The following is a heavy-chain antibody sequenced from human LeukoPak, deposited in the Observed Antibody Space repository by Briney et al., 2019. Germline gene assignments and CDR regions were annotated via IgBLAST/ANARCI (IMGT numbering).Heavy chain of an antibody. CDR2: ISAYNGNT. CDR3: ARGEGRTTELPFDY. V-gene: IGHV1-18*01. J-gene: IGHJ4*02. Sequence: ASVKVSCKASGYTFTSYSISWVRQAPGQGLEWMGWISAYNGNTNYAQKLQGRVTMTTDTSTSTAYMELRSLRSDDTAVYYCARGEGRTTELPFDYWGQGTLVTVSS. D-gene: IGHD1-7*01. CDR1: GYTFTSYS.